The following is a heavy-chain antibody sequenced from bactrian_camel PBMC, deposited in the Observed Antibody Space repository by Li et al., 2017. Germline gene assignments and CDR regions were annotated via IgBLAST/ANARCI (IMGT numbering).Heavy chain of an antibody. CDR1: EDISDTNH. V-gene: IGHV3S53*01. CDR2: IDSEGGT. CDR3: AKDLSGTV. J-gene: IGHJ4*01. Sequence: HVQLVESGGGSVQAGGSLRLSCAASEDISDTNHMGWFRQAPGKEREGVAGIDSEGGTSYADSVKGRFTVSLDNVKNTLYLQMNILKFEDTAMYYCAKDLSGTVRGQGTQVTVS. D-gene: IGHD6*01.